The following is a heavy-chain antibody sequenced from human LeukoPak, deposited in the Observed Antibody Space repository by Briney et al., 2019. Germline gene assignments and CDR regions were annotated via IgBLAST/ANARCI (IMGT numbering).Heavy chain of an antibody. CDR2: ISYDGSNK. CDR3: AKLFESGTYNNFFHY. Sequence: PGRSLRLSCAASGFTFSSYAMHWVRQAPGKGLEWVAVISYDGSNKYYADSVKGRFTISRDNSKNTVYLQMNSLRPEDTAIYYCAKLFESGTYNNFFHYWGPGTLVTVSS. J-gene: IGHJ4*02. CDR1: GFTFSSYA. D-gene: IGHD3-10*01. V-gene: IGHV3-30*04.